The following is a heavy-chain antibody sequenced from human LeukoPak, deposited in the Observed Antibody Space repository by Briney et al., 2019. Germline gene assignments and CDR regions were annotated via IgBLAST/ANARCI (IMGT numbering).Heavy chain of an antibody. J-gene: IGHJ6*03. D-gene: IGHD3-3*01. V-gene: IGHV4-61*01. CDR3: ARVKIKGGITIFKESHYMDV. CDR2: IYYSGST. Sequence: PSETLSLTCTVSGGSLSSGTYCWGWLRQPPGKGLEWIGYIYYSGSTKYNPSLKSRVTISVDTSKHQFSPKLSSVTAADTAVYYCARVKIKGGITIFKESHYMDVWGNGTTVTVS. CDR1: GGSLSSGTYC.